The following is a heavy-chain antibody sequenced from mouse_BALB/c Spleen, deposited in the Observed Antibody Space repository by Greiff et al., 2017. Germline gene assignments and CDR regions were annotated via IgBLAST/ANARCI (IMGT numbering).Heavy chain of an antibody. CDR2: ISDGGSYT. J-gene: IGHJ4*01. V-gene: IGHV5-4*02. D-gene: IGHD2-4*01. CDR3: ARGLRQYYYAMDY. Sequence: EVKVVESGGGLVKPGGSLKLSCAASGFTFSDYYMYWVRQTPEKRLEWVATISDGGSYTYYPDSVKGRFTISRDNAKNNLYLQMSSLKSEDTAMYYCARGLRQYYYAMDYWGQGTSVTVSS. CDR1: GFTFSDYY.